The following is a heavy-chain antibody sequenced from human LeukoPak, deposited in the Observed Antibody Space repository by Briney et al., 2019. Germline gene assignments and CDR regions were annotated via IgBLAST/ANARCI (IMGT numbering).Heavy chain of an antibody. Sequence: PSETLSLTCTVSGGSISSYYWSWIRQPPGKGLEWIGYIYYSGSTNYNPPLKSRVTISVDTSKNQFSLKLSSVTAADTAVYYCARVRYYYDSSGFGFRNWGQGTLVTVSS. CDR2: IYYSGST. V-gene: IGHV4-59*01. J-gene: IGHJ4*02. CDR3: ARVRYYYDSSGFGFRN. D-gene: IGHD3-22*01. CDR1: GGSISSYY.